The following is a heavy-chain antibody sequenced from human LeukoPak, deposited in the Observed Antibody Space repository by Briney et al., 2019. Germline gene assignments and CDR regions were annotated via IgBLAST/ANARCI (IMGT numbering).Heavy chain of an antibody. CDR1: GYTFTGYY. CDR2: INPNSGGT. J-gene: IGHJ6*03. CDR3: ARVDRYHYYLDV. Sequence: ASVKVSCTASGYTFTGYYMHWVRQAPGQGLEWMGWINPNSGGTKYAQKFQGRVTMSRDTSITTAYMELSSLRFEDTAMYYCARVDRYHYYLDVWGKGTTVTVSS. V-gene: IGHV1-2*02.